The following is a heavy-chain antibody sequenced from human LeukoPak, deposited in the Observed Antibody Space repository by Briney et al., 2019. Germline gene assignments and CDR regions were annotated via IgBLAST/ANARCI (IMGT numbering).Heavy chain of an antibody. CDR1: GFTFSSYW. CDR2: IASDGSST. CDR3: ARGRPHGNDY. J-gene: IGHJ4*02. D-gene: IGHD4-23*01. Sequence: GGSLRLSCAASGFTFSSYWMNWVRQAPGKGLVWVSRIASDGSSTTYADSVKGRFSISRDNAKNTLYLQMNSLRVEDTAVHYCARGRPHGNDYWGQGTLVTVSS. V-gene: IGHV3-74*01.